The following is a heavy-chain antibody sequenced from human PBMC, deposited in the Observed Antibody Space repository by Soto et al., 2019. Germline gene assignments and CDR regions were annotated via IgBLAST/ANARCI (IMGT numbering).Heavy chain of an antibody. D-gene: IGHD3-10*01. CDR1: GGSFSGYY. J-gene: IGHJ6*02. CDR3: ARGRVTMVRGVIMTSSYYYGMDV. V-gene: IGHV4-34*01. CDR2: INHSGST. Sequence: SETLSLTCAVYGGSFSGYYWSWIRQPPGKGLEWIGEINHSGSTNYNPSLKSRVTISVDTSKNQFSLKLSSVTAADTAVYYCARGRVTMVRGVIMTSSYYYGMDVWGQGTTVTVSS.